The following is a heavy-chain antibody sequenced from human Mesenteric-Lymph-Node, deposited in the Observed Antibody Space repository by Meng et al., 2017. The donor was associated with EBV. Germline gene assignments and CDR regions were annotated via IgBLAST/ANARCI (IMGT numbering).Heavy chain of an antibody. J-gene: IGHJ1*01. CDR3: ARVSEISGTWLDC. V-gene: IGHV4-4*02. Sequence: GQLQASGHGLVKPSGTMSLTCAVSGGASSGNNWWSWIRQPPGKGLEWIGEVCHIGSTNYNPSLKSRVTISLDKSKNQFSLKLTSVTAADTAVYFCARVSEISGTWLDCWGQGTLVTVSS. CDR1: GGASSGNNW. CDR2: VCHIGST. D-gene: IGHD1-7*01.